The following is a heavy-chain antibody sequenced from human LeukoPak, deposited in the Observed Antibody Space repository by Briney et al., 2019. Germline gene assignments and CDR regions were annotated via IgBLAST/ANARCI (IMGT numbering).Heavy chain of an antibody. V-gene: IGHV4-4*09. Sequence: KPSETLSLTCTVSGGSISSYHWSWIRQPPGKGLEWIGYIYTSGSTNYNPSLKSRVTISVDTSKNQFSLKLSSVTAADTAVYYCARHGPADTAMAFHFDYWGQGTLVTVSS. D-gene: IGHD5-18*01. CDR3: ARHGPADTAMAFHFDY. CDR2: IYTSGST. J-gene: IGHJ4*02. CDR1: GGSISSYH.